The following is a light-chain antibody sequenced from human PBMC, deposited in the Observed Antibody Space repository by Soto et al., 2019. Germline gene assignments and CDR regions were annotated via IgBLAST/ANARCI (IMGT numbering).Light chain of an antibody. V-gene: IGKV3-20*01. Sequence: EIVLTQSPGTLSLSPGERATLSCRASQSVXXXXLAWYQQKPGQAPRLLIYGASSRATGIPDRFSGSGSGXDXXXXXXXXXPEDFAVYYCQQYGSSPGTFGQGTKVEIK. CDR2: GAS. CDR3: QQYGSSPGT. J-gene: IGKJ1*01. CDR1: QSVXXXX.